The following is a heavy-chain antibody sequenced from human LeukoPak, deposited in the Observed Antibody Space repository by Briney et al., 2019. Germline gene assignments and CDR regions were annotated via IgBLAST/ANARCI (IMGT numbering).Heavy chain of an antibody. Sequence: GASVKVSCKASGYIFTSYFMHWVRQAPGQGLEWMGLINPSGGSTRYAQKFQGRVTMTRDMSTSTVYMELSSLRSEDTAMYYCARAPEYWGQGTLVTVSS. V-gene: IGHV1-46*01. CDR3: ARAPEY. CDR1: GYIFTSYF. J-gene: IGHJ4*02. CDR2: INPSGGST.